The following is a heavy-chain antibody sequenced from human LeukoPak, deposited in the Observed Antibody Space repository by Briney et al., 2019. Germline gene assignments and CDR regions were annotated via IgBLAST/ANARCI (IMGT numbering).Heavy chain of an antibody. D-gene: IGHD3-22*01. CDR3: ANSAIVVVITRFDY. V-gene: IGHV4-39*01. Sequence: SETLSLTCTVSGGSISSSSYYWGWIRQPPGKGLEWIGSIYYSGSTYYNPSLKSRVTISVDTSKNQFSLKLSSVTAADTAVYYCANSAIVVVITRFDYWGQGTLVTVSS. J-gene: IGHJ4*02. CDR1: GGSISSSSYY. CDR2: IYYSGST.